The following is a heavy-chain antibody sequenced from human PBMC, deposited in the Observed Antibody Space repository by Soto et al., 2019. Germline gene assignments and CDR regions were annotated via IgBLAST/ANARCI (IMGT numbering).Heavy chain of an antibody. V-gene: IGHV1-69*01. CDR1: GGTFSSYA. Sequence: QVQLVQSGAEVKKPGSSVSVSCKASGGTFSSYAISWVRQAPGQGLEWMGGIIPIFGTANYAQKFQGRVTITADESTSTAYMELSSLRSADTAVYYCARDRDTIFGASLYYYGMDVWGQGTTVTVSS. CDR2: IIPIFGTA. J-gene: IGHJ6*02. D-gene: IGHD3-3*01. CDR3: ARDRDTIFGASLYYYGMDV.